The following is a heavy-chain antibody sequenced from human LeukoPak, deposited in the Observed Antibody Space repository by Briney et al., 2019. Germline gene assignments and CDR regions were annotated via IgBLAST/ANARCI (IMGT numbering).Heavy chain of an antibody. CDR1: GGTFSSYA. CDR2: IIPIFGIA. CDR3: ARAPNGYSGGWYDY. J-gene: IGHJ4*02. Sequence: SVKVSCKASGGTFSSYAISWVRQAPGQGLEWMGRIIPIFGIANYAQKFQGRVTITADKSTSTAYMELSSLRSEDTAVYYCARAPNGYSGGWYDYWGQGTLVTVSS. D-gene: IGHD6-19*01. V-gene: IGHV1-69*04.